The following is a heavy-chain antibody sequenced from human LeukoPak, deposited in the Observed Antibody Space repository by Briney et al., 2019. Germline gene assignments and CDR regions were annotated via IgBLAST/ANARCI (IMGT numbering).Heavy chain of an antibody. CDR1: GGSISSYY. V-gene: IGHV4-34*01. J-gene: IGHJ6*03. CDR3: ARRIGSSWSYYYYMDV. Sequence: SETLSLTCTVSGGSISSYYWSWIRQPPGKGLEWIGEINHDGSTNYNPSPKSRVTMSIDTSRNQFSLKVRPVTAADTAMYYCARRIGSSWSYYYYMDVWGKGTTVTISS. CDR2: INHDGST. D-gene: IGHD6-13*01.